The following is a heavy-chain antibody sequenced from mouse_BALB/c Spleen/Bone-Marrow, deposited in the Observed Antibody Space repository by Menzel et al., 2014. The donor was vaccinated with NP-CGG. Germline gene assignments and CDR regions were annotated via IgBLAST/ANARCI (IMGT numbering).Heavy chain of an antibody. V-gene: IGHV1-9*01. D-gene: IGHD4-1*01. CDR2: VLPGSCST. CDR1: GYTFSSYW. J-gene: IGHJ3*01. CDR3: ARWVPYWEFAY. Sequence: QVQLQHSGDSLIKAGASVKISCKATGYTFSSYWIVWVKQRPGHGLEWVGEVLPGSCSTNYNEKFKGKATFTADTSSNTAYMQLSRLTAEDSAVYYCARWVPYWEFAYWGQVTLVTVS.